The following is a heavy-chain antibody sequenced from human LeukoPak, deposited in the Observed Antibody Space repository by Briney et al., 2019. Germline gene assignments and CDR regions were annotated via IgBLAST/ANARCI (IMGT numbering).Heavy chain of an antibody. CDR1: GGSISSYN. CDR3: ARGTSIFGVANAFDI. V-gene: IGHV4-59*12. CDR2: IYYSGST. J-gene: IGHJ3*02. Sequence: PSETLSLTCTVSGGSISSYNWSWIRQPPGKGLEWIGYIYYSGSTNYNPSLKSRVTISVDTSKNQFSLKLSSVTAADTAVYYCARGTSIFGVANAFDIWGQGTMVTVSS. D-gene: IGHD3-3*01.